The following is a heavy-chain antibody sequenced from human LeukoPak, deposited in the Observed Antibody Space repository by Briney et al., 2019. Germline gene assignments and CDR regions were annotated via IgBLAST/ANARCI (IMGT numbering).Heavy chain of an antibody. V-gene: IGHV3-7*01. J-gene: IGHJ4*02. D-gene: IGHD3-22*01. CDR2: IKQDGSSK. CDR3: ARDPGGYYDSSGYWGD. Sequence: GGSLRLSCAASGFTFSSDYMSWVRQAAGGGLEWLANIKQDGSSKYYVDSVEGGFTISRDNAKNSLYLQMNSLRAEDTAVYYCARDPGGYYDSSGYWGDWGQGTLVTVSS. CDR1: GFTFSSDY.